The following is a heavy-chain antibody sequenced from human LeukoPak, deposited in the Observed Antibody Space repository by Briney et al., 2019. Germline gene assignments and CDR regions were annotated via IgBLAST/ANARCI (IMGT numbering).Heavy chain of an antibody. J-gene: IGHJ3*02. CDR3: ARDYYDSSGRWDAFDI. Sequence: SETLSLTCAVYGGSFSGYYWSWIRQPPGKGLEWIGEINHSGSTNYNPSLKSRVTISVDTSKNQFSLKLSSVTAADTAVYYCARDYYDSSGRWDAFDIWGQGTMVTVSS. CDR2: INHSGST. D-gene: IGHD3-22*01. CDR1: GGSFSGYY. V-gene: IGHV4-34*01.